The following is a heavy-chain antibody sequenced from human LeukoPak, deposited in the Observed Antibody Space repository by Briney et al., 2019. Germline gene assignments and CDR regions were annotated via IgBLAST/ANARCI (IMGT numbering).Heavy chain of an antibody. CDR1: GGSISSYY. V-gene: IGHV4-4*07. CDR3: AREGGSGYPPDFDY. D-gene: IGHD3-22*01. CDR2: IYTSGST. Sequence: SETLSLTCTVSGGSISSYYWSWIRQPAGKGLEWIGRIYTSGSTDYNPSLKSRVTMSVDTSKNQFSLKLSFVTAADTAVYYCAREGGSGYPPDFDYWGQGTLVTVSS. J-gene: IGHJ4*02.